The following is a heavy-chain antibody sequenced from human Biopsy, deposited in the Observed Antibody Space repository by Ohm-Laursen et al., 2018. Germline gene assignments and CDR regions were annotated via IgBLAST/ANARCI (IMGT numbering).Heavy chain of an antibody. CDR1: GFTFADYA. CDR2: ISWNSAGI. J-gene: IGHJ4*02. V-gene: IGHV3-9*01. Sequence: SLRLSCTASGFTFADYAMHWVRQVPGKGLQWVSGISWNSAGIGYADSVKGRFTISRDNTKNSLYLQMNSLIAEDTALYYCAKDEGAHINYGDLYYFDSGGPGTMVTVSA. CDR3: AKDEGAHINYGDLYYFDS. D-gene: IGHD3-10*01.